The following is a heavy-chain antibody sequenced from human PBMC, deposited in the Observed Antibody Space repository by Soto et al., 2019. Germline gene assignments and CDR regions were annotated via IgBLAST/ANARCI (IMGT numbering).Heavy chain of an antibody. D-gene: IGHD2-2*01. J-gene: IGHJ5*02. CDR2: IRGTGGST. CDR1: GFTFRSSD. V-gene: IGHV3-23*01. CDR3: AKGVVPAASSVVWFDP. Sequence: GGSLRRSCAASGFTFRSSDISWVRQAPGKGLDWVSAIRGTGGSTYYADSVKGRFTISRENSKNTLYLQLNSLRAEDTAVYYCAKGVVPAASSVVWFDPRGQGT.